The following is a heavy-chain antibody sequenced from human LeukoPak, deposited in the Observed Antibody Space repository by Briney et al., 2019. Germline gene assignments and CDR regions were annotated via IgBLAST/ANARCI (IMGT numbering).Heavy chain of an antibody. V-gene: IGHV3-23*01. CDR1: GFTFSRYA. D-gene: IGHD3-3*01. CDR3: AKDRLESWSGFYFGLFDY. J-gene: IGHJ4*02. CDR2: ISNSGRST. Sequence: GGSLRLSCATSGFTFSRYAMSWVRQAPRKGLEWVSGISNSGRSTYYADPVKGRFTISRDNSKSTLYLQMNSLRAEDTAVYYCAKDRLESWSGFYFGLFDYWGQGALVTVAS.